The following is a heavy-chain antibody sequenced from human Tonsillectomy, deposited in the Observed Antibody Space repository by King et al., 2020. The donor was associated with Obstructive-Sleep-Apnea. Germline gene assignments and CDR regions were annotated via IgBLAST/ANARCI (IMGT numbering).Heavy chain of an antibody. J-gene: IGHJ4*02. CDR3: ARDKGNLTKRWGNDGDYRGGFDY. D-gene: IGHD4-17*01. V-gene: IGHV3-66*01. CDR1: GFTVSSNY. Sequence: VQLVESGGGLVQPGGSLRLSCAASGFTVSSNYMSWVRQAPGKGLEWVSVIYSGGSTYYADSVKGRFTISRENSKNTLYLQMNSLRAEDTAVYYCARDKGNLTKRWGNDGDYRGGFDYWGQGTLVTVSS. CDR2: IYSGGST.